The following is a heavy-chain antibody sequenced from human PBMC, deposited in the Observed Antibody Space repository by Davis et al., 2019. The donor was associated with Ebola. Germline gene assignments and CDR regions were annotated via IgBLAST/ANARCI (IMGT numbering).Heavy chain of an antibody. V-gene: IGHV1-69*06. CDR2: IIPILGPG. CDR3: AREGGYSSGWPYFDN. J-gene: IGHJ4*02. D-gene: IGHD6-19*01. CDR1: GGTFSSYA. Sequence: AASVKVSCKASGGTFSSYAISWVRQAPGQGLEWMGGIIPILGPGNYGQKFQGRVTITADKSTSTAYMELSSLRYEDTAVYSCAREGGYSSGWPYFDNWGQGTLVTVSS.